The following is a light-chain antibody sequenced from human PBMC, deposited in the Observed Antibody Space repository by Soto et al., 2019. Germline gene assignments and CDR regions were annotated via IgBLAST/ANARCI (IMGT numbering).Light chain of an antibody. J-gene: IGKJ1*01. V-gene: IGKV1-5*03. CDR2: MAS. Sequence: DIQMTQSPSTLAASVGDRVTITCRASQSISSWLAWYQQKPGKAPNLLIYMASTLESGVPSRFSGSGSGTDFTLTISSLQPDDFATYYCQQYNSYSVTFGQGTKVEI. CDR3: QQYNSYSVT. CDR1: QSISSW.